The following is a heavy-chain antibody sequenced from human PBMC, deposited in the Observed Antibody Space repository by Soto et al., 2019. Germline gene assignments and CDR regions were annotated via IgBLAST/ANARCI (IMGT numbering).Heavy chain of an antibody. Sequence: CMRLSCAACGLRLCDSGMDWLNKTHGKRLETVAVISHDGRDKFYADSVKARFTISRDNSKNTLYLQMSGLRAEDTAVYYCAKSPDSCCSSANCYSYCFDYRSQQTLVTVSS. CDR1: GLRLCDSG. CDR3: AKSPDSCCSSANCYSYCFDY. V-gene: IGHV3-30*18. CDR2: ISHDGRDK. D-gene: IGHD2-2*02. J-gene: IGHJ4*02.